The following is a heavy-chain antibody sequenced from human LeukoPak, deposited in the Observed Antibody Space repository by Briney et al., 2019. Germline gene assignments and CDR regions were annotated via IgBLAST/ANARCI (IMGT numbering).Heavy chain of an antibody. CDR3: ARDQGTYGYSGGFH. D-gene: IGHD5-18*01. J-gene: IGHJ4*02. CDR2: ITSNSNYI. CDR1: GFTFSGYS. V-gene: IGHV3-21*01. Sequence: GGSLRLSCAASGFTFSGYSMNWVRQAPGKGLEWVSSITSNSNYIYYADSVRGRFIISRDNAKNSLYLQMNSLRAGDTAVYYCARDQGTYGYSGGFHWGQGTLVTVSS.